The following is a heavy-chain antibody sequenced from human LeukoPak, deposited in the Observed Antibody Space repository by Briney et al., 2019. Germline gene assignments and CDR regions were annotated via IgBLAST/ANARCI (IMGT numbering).Heavy chain of an antibody. CDR3: AREGYCSGGSCYHQGAFDI. CDR1: GGTFSSYA. D-gene: IGHD2-15*01. J-gene: IGHJ3*02. CDR2: IIPIFGTA. V-gene: IGHV1-69*13. Sequence: SVKVSCKASGGTFSSYAISWVRQAPGQGLEWMGGIIPIFGTANYAQKFQGRVTITADESTSTAYMELSSLRSEDTAVYYCAREGYCSGGSCYHQGAFDIWGQGTMVTVSS.